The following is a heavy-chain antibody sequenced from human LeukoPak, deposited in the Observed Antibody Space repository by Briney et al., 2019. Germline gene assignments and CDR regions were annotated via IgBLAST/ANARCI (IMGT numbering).Heavy chain of an antibody. Sequence: SETLSLTCAVSGDSITSGGYSWSWIRQTPGKGLEWVAYIHDSGSTYNNPSLKSRLSISIDTSKNQFSLKLKSVTAADTAVYYCARVVAAAGNNWFDPWGQGTLVTVSS. V-gene: IGHV4-30-4*07. CDR3: ARVVAAAGNNWFDP. J-gene: IGHJ5*02. D-gene: IGHD6-25*01. CDR2: IHDSGST. CDR1: GDSITSGGYS.